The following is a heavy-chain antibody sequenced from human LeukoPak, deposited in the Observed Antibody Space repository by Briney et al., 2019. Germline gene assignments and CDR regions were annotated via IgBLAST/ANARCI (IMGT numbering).Heavy chain of an antibody. D-gene: IGHD2-2*01. Sequence: ASVTVSCKASGYTFTSYDINWVRQATGQGLEWMGWMNPNSGNTGYAQKFQGRVTMTGNTSISTAYMELSSLRSEDTAVYYCARWGGVVVPAANYYYGMDVWGQGTTVTVSS. CDR3: ARWGGVVVPAANYYYGMDV. CDR1: GYTFTSYD. CDR2: MNPNSGNT. J-gene: IGHJ6*02. V-gene: IGHV1-8*01.